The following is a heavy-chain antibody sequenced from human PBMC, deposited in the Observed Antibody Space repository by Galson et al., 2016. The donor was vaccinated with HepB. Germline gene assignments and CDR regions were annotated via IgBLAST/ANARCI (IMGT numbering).Heavy chain of an antibody. Sequence: SLRLSCAASGFTFSSYGIHWVRQTPGKGLEWVAVISYDGSNKFYADSVKGRFTISRDNSKNTVYLQMNSLRSEDMAVYFCAKALMVYGDFPLDWFDPWGQGTLVTVSS. J-gene: IGHJ5*02. CDR2: ISYDGSNK. V-gene: IGHV3-30*18. D-gene: IGHD4-17*01. CDR3: AKALMVYGDFPLDWFDP. CDR1: GFTFSSYG.